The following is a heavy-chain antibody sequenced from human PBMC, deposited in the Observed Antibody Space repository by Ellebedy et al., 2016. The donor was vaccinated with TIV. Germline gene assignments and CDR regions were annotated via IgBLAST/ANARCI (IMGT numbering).Heavy chain of an antibody. CDR2: IKQDGSEK. Sequence: PGGSLRLSCAASGFTFSSYWMSWVRQAPGKGLEWVANIKQDGSEKYYVDSVKGRFTISRDNAKNSLYLQMNSLGVGDTSVYYCARVSYVHSSNWYYHYYGMDVWGLGTTVTVSS. CDR3: ARVSYVHSSNWYYHYYGMDV. J-gene: IGHJ6*02. D-gene: IGHD6-13*01. CDR1: GFTFSSYW. V-gene: IGHV3-7*02.